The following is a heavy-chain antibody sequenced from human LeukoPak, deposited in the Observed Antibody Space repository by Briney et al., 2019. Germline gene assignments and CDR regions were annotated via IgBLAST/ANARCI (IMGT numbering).Heavy chain of an antibody. J-gene: IGHJ3*02. CDR1: GYTFTGYY. CDR2: INPNSGGT. Sequence: ASVKVSCKASGYTFTGYYMHWVRQAPGQGLEWMGRINPNSGGTNYAQKFQGRVTMTRDTSISTVYMELSRLRSDDTAVYYCARETTGFVVVVAADDAFDIWGQGTMVTVSS. CDR3: ARETTGFVVVVAADDAFDI. V-gene: IGHV1-2*06. D-gene: IGHD2-15*01.